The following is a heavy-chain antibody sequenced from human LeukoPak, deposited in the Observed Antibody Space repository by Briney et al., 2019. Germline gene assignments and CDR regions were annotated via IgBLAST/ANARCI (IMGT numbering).Heavy chain of an antibody. CDR1: GYTFTSYA. D-gene: IGHD3-22*01. J-gene: IGHJ6*02. V-gene: IGHV7-4-1*02. CDR3: ARDREHYDSSGYYSFDYYYGMDV. Sequence: ASVKVSCKASGYTFTSYAMNWVRQAPGQGLEWMGWINTNTGNPTYAQGFTGRFVFSLDTSVSTAYLQISSLKAEDTAVYYCARDREHYDSSGYYSFDYYYGMDVWGQGTTVTVSS. CDR2: INTNTGNP.